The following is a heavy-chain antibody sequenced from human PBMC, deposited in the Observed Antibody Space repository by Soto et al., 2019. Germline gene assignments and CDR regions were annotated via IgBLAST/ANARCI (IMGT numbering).Heavy chain of an antibody. J-gene: IGHJ4*02. V-gene: IGHV3-33*01. Sequence: SCAVPGGIFHGYGMHWVRQAPGKGLEWVAIIRFDGSNEEYADSVKGRFTISRDNSKSTLYLQMNTLGAEDTAVYYCARDGIGGTVFRGYLDYWGRGTVVTVS. CDR3: ARDGIGGTVFRGYLDY. CDR1: GGIFHGYG. CDR2: IRFDGSNE. D-gene: IGHD1-7*01.